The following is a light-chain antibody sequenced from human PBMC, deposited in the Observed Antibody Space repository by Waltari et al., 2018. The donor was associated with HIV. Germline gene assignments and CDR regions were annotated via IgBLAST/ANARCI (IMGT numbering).Light chain of an antibody. CDR1: QNIYSY. V-gene: IGKV1-9*01. J-gene: IGKJ5*01. CDR2: ATS. Sequence: DIQLTQSPSFLSASIGDRVTITCRASQNIYSYLVWYQQKPGRAPQVLIYATSTLQSGVPSRFSGSGSGTDFILTINSLQPEDFGTYYCQQSETYPITFGQGTRLEIK. CDR3: QQSETYPIT.